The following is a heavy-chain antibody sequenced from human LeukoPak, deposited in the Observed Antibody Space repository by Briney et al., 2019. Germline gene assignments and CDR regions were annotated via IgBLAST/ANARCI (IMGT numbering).Heavy chain of an antibody. CDR2: INHSGST. J-gene: IGHJ5*02. D-gene: IGHD6-13*01. CDR1: GGSFSGYY. V-gene: IGHV4-34*01. CDR3: ARGPESIAAATPFDP. Sequence: SGTLSLTCAVYGGSFSGYYWSWIRQPPGKGLEWIGEINHSGSTNYNPSLKSRVTISVDTSKNQFSLKLSSATAADTAVYYCARGPESIAAATPFDPWGQGTLVTVSS.